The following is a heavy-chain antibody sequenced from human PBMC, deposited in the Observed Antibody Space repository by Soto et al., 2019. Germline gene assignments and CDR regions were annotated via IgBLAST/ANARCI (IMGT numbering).Heavy chain of an antibody. D-gene: IGHD3-9*01. CDR3: ARRHDILTGSDSFDV. V-gene: IGHV4-31*03. CDR2: FYYDGTT. J-gene: IGHJ3*01. Sequence: QVQLQESGPGLVKPSQTLSLTCSLSGGSISSEGYYWTWIRQHPGRGLEWIGDFYYDGTTSYSPSRKSRLTISIDTSNNHFYLRLTSVTAADTAGYYCARRHDILTGSDSFDVWGRGTMVNVSS. CDR1: GGSISSEGYY.